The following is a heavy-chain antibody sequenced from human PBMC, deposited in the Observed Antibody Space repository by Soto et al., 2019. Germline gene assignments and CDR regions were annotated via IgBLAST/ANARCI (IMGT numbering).Heavy chain of an antibody. V-gene: IGHV3-74*01. D-gene: IGHD3-16*02. CDR1: GFTFSAYW. Sequence: EVQLMESGGGLVQPGGSLRLSCAASGFTFSAYWMQWVRQAPGKGLVWVSRINTDGSTTSYADSVKGRFTISRDNAKNTLYLQINSLRVEDTAVYYCARVALGSYHWFDPWGQGTLVTVSS. J-gene: IGHJ5*02. CDR3: ARVALGSYHWFDP. CDR2: INTDGSTT.